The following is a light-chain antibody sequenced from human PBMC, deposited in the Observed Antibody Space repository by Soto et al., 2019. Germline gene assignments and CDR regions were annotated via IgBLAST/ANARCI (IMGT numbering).Light chain of an antibody. Sequence: EIVLTQSPGTLSLSPGERATLSCRASQSVSSNYLAWYQQRPGQAPRLLIYGASSWATGIPDRFSGSGSGTDFTLTISRLEPEDFAVYYCQQYGSSPSTFGQGTRLEIK. J-gene: IGKJ5*01. CDR3: QQYGSSPST. CDR2: GAS. CDR1: QSVSSNY. V-gene: IGKV3-20*01.